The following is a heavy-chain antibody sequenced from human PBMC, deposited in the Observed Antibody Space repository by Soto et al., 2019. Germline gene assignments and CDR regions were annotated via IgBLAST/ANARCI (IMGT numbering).Heavy chain of an antibody. D-gene: IGHD5-12*01. Sequence: KTSETLSLTXTVSGGSISSGGYYWSWIRQHPGKGLEWIGYIYYSGSTYYNPSLKSRVTISVDTSKNQFSLKLSSVTAADTAVYYCARDLGFGGYDYFYYYYGMDVWGQGTTVTVSS. CDR3: ARDLGFGGYDYFYYYYGMDV. V-gene: IGHV4-31*02. J-gene: IGHJ6*02. CDR2: IYYSGST. CDR1: GGSISSGGYY.